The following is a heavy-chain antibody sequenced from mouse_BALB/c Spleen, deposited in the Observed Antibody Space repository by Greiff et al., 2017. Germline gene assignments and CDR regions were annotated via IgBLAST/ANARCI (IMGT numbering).Heavy chain of an antibody. J-gene: IGHJ1*01. V-gene: IGHV2-9*02. CDR2: IWAGGST. D-gene: IGHD1-1*01. Sequence: VHLVESGPGLVAPSQSLSITCTVSGFSLTSYGVHWVRQPPGKGLEWLGVIWAGGSTNYNSALMSRLSISKDNSKSQVFLKMNSLQTDDTAMYYCAGDRDYYGSRDWYFDVWGAGTTVTVSS. CDR1: GFSLTSYG. CDR3: AGDRDYYGSRDWYFDV.